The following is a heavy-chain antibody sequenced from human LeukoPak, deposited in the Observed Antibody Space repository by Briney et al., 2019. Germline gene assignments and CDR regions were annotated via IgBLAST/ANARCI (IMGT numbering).Heavy chain of an antibody. V-gene: IGHV4-39*01. CDR2: IYYSGST. CDR1: GGSISSSSYY. D-gene: IGHD3-10*01. CDR3: ARGRGGLRHYFDY. J-gene: IGHJ4*02. Sequence: SETLSLTCTVSGGSISSSSYYWGWIRQPPGKGLEWIGSIYYSGSTYYNPSLKSRVTISVDTSKNQFSLKLSSVTAADTAVYYCARGRGGLRHYFDYWSQGTLVTVSS.